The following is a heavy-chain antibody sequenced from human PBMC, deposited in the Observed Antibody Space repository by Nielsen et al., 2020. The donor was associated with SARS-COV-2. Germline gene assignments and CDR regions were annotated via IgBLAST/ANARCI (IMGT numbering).Heavy chain of an antibody. CDR3: ARATYCSSTNCYVGFDP. J-gene: IGHJ5*02. D-gene: IGHD2-2*01. CDR2: IYPGDSHT. Sequence: GESLKISCKGSGYSFTSYWIGWVRQMPGKGLEWMGIIYPGDSHTRYSPSFQGQVTISADKSISTAYLQWSSLKASDTAMYYCARATYCSSTNCYVGFDPWGQGTLVTVSS. CDR1: GYSFTSYW. V-gene: IGHV5-51*01.